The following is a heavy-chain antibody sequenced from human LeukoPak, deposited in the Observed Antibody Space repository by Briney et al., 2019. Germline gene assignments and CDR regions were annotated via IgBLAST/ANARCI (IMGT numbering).Heavy chain of an antibody. CDR3: ARVHYYDSSGYYLRWYFDY. V-gene: IGHV1-18*01. J-gene: IGHJ4*02. CDR2: ISAYNGNT. CDR1: GYTFTSYG. D-gene: IGHD3-22*01. Sequence: GASVKVSCKASGYTFTSYGISWVRQAPGQGLEWMGWISAYNGNTNYAQKLQGRVTMTTDTSTSTAYMELRSPRSDDTAVYYCARVHYYDSSGYYLRWYFDYWGQGTLVTVSS.